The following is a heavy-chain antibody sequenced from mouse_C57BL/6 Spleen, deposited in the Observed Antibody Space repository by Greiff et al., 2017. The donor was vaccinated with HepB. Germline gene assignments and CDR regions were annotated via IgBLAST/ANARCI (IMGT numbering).Heavy chain of an antibody. J-gene: IGHJ1*03. CDR2: INPSNGGT. D-gene: IGHD2-4*01. CDR1: GYTFTSYW. CDR3: ARDLYYYDWYFDV. Sequence: QVQLQQSGTELVKPGASVKLSCKASGYTFTSYWMHWVKQRPGQGLEWIGNINPSNGGTNYNEKFKSKATLTVDKSSSTAYMQLSSLTSEDSAVYYCARDLYYYDWYFDVWGTGTTVTVSS. V-gene: IGHV1-53*01.